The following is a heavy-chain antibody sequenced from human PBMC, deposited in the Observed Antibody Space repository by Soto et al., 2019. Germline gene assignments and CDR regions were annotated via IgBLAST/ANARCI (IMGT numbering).Heavy chain of an antibody. CDR1: GCTFSSYA. CDR3: ARDSVYSGGFYPN. V-gene: IGHV1-69*13. CDR2: IIPIFGTA. Sequence: ASVKVSCKASGCTFSSYAISWVRQAPGQGLEWMGGIIPIFGTANYAQKFQGRVTITADESTSTAYMELSSLRSEDTAVYYCARDSVYSGGFYPNWGQGTLVTVSS. J-gene: IGHJ4*02. D-gene: IGHD6-19*01.